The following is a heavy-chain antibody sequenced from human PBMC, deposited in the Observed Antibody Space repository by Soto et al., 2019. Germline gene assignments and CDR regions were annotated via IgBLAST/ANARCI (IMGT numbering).Heavy chain of an antibody. V-gene: IGHV3-66*01. CDR1: GFTVTTKY. J-gene: IGHJ4*02. CDR3: ATERGKAVGDY. D-gene: IGHD3-16*01. Sequence: EVQLVESRGGLVQPGGSLRLSCAASGFTVTTKYMSWFRQAPGAGLEWVSIIYDGDKTNYADSVKDRFRISRDSSKNTLYLQMNSLRGEDTAVYYCATERGKAVGDYWGQGTLVTVSS. CDR2: IYDGDKT.